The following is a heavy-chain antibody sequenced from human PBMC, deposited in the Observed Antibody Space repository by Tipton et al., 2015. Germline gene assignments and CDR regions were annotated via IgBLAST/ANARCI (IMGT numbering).Heavy chain of an antibody. CDR2: IYYTGST. J-gene: IGHJ1*01. CDR1: GGSISSYY. Sequence: TLSLTCTVSGGSISSYYWSWIRQPPGKGLEWIGYIYYTGSTNYNPSLKSRVTISVDTSKNQFSLRLSSVTAADTAVYYCARPNSSGWFRHWGQGTLVTVSS. V-gene: IGHV4-59*01. CDR3: ARPNSSGWFRH. D-gene: IGHD6-19*01.